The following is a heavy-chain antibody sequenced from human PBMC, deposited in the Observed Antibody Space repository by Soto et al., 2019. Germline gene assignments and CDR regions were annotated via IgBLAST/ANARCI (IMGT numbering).Heavy chain of an antibody. CDR3: ARQGSNEYYYYGMDV. V-gene: IGHV1-69*12. CDR1: GGTFSSYA. CDR2: IIRTFGTP. Sequence: QVQLVQSGAEVKKPGSSVKVSCKASGGTFSSYAINWVRQALGQGLVWMGGIIRTFGTPDYAQRFQGRVTITADESTSTAYMELSSLRSEDTAVYYCARQGSNEYYYYGMDVWGQGTTVTVSS. D-gene: IGHD3-10*01. J-gene: IGHJ6*02.